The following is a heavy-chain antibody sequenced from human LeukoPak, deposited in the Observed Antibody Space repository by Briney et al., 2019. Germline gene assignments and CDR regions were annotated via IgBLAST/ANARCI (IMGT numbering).Heavy chain of an antibody. J-gene: IGHJ6*04. Sequence: AAPVKVSCKASGGTFSSYAISWVRQAPGQGLEWMGGIIPIFGTANYAQKFQGRVTITADESTSTAYMELSSLRSEDTAVYYCALRYFDWLSRSRVYYYYGMDVWGKGTTVTVSS. CDR2: IIPIFGTA. V-gene: IGHV1-69*01. D-gene: IGHD3-9*01. CDR1: GGTFSSYA. CDR3: ALRYFDWLSRSRVYYYYGMDV.